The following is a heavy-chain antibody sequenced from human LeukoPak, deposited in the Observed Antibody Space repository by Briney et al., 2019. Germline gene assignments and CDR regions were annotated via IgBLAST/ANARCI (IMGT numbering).Heavy chain of an antibody. J-gene: IGHJ5*02. CDR1: GGSISSYY. D-gene: IGHD4-17*01. CDR2: IYYSGST. V-gene: IGHV4-59*01. CDR3: ASEIRGTTFPNWFDP. Sequence: SETLSLTCTVSGGSISSYYWSWIRQPPGKGLEWIGYIYYSGSTNYNPSLKSRVTISVDTSKNQFSLKLSSVTAADTAVYYCASEIRGTTFPNWFDPWGQGTLVTVSS.